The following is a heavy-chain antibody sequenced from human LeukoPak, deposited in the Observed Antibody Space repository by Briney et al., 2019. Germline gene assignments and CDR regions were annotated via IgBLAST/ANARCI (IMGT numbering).Heavy chain of an antibody. CDR3: AKGSSSKPGYSSGWPGDYFDY. D-gene: IGHD6-19*01. Sequence: GGSLRLSCAASGFTFDDYAMHWVRHAPGKGLEWVSGISWNSGSIGYADSVKGRFTISRDNAKNSLYLQMNSLRAEDTALYYCAKGSSSKPGYSSGWPGDYFDYWGQGTLVTVSS. CDR2: ISWNSGSI. CDR1: GFTFDDYA. V-gene: IGHV3-9*01. J-gene: IGHJ4*02.